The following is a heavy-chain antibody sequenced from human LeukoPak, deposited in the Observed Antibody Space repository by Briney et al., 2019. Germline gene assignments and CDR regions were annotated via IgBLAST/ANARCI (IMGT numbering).Heavy chain of an antibody. CDR2: INHSGST. CDR1: GGSFSGYY. J-gene: IGHJ6*03. CDR3: ARHGKYYYYYYMDV. D-gene: IGHD1-26*01. V-gene: IGHV4-34*01. Sequence: SETLSLTCAVYGGSFSGYYWSWIRQPPGKGLEWIGEINHSGSTNYNPSLKSRVTISVGTSKNQFSLKLSSVTAADTAVYYCARHGKYYYYYYMDVWGKGTTVTISS.